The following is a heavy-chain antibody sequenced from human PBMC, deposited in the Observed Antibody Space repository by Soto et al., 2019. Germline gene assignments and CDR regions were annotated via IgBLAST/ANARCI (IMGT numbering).Heavy chain of an antibody. Sequence: QVQLQESGPGLVKPSQTLSLTCTVSGASISSGGYYWSWIRQHPGKGLEWIGYIYYSGSTYYNPSLKTRFTISRDTSKNQFSLRLSSVTAADTAVYYCARDRPDTATTTRYCDYWGQGTLVTVSS. D-gene: IGHD1-26*01. CDR3: ARDRPDTATTTRYCDY. J-gene: IGHJ4*02. CDR2: IYYSGST. CDR1: GASISSGGYY. V-gene: IGHV4-31*03.